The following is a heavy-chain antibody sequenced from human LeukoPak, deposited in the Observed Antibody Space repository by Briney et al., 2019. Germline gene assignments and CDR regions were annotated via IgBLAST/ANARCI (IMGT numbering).Heavy chain of an antibody. D-gene: IGHD6-19*01. V-gene: IGHV4-30-2*01. J-gene: IGHJ4*02. CDR2: IYHSGST. CDR1: GGSISSGGYY. Sequence: PSQTLSLTCTVSGGSISSGGYYWSWIRQPPGKGLEWIGYIYHSGSTYYNPSLKSRVTISVDTSKNQFSLKLSSVTAADTAVYYCARFVAVAEYYFDYWGQGTLVTVSS. CDR3: ARFVAVAEYYFDY.